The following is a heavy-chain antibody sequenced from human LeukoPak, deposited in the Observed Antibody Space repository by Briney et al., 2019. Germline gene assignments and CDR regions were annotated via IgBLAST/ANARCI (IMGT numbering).Heavy chain of an antibody. J-gene: IGHJ4*02. CDR3: ARLPSRPYYFDY. CDR1: GCPISSYY. CDR2: IYYSGST. V-gene: IGHV4-59*01. Sequence: SETLSLTCTASGCPISSYYCSWIRQPPGKGLEWIGNIYYSGSTNYNPSLKSRVTISVDTSKNQFSLKLSSVTAADTAVYYCARLPSRPYYFDYWGQGTLVTVSS.